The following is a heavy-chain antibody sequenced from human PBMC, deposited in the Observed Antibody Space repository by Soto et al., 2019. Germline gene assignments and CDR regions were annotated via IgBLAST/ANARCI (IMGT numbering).Heavy chain of an antibody. J-gene: IGHJ5*02. CDR2: IYYSGST. Sequence: PSETLSLTCTVSGGSISSGDYYWSWIRQPPGKGLEWIGYIYYSGSTYYNPSLKSRVTISVDTSKNQFSLKLSSVTAADTAVYYCARSGITMVRGVIITSWFDPWGQGTLVNVSS. CDR1: GGSISSGDYY. V-gene: IGHV4-30-4*01. CDR3: ARSGITMVRGVIITSWFDP. D-gene: IGHD3-10*01.